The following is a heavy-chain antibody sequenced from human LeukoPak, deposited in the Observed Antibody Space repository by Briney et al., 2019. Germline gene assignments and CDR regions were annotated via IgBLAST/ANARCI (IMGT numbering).Heavy chain of an antibody. CDR3: ARVQRYYDSSGPAITYYFDY. J-gene: IGHJ4*02. V-gene: IGHV4-34*01. CDR1: GGSFSGYY. Sequence: PSETLSLTCAVYGGSFSGYYWSWIRQPPGKGLEWIGEINHSGSTNYNPSLKSRVTISVDTSKNQFSLKLSSVTAADTAVYCCARVQRYYDSSGPAITYYFDYWGQGTLVTVSS. D-gene: IGHD3-22*01. CDR2: INHSGST.